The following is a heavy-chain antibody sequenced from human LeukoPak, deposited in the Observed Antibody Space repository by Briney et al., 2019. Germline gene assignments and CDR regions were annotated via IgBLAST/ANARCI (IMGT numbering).Heavy chain of an antibody. V-gene: IGHV5-51*01. Sequence: GESLKISCKGSGYSFTSYWIGWVRQRPGKGLEWMGIIYPGDSDTRYSPSFQGQVTISADKYISTAYLQWSSLKASDTAMYYCARHSKEMATIYHYYYMDVWGKGTTVTVSS. CDR1: GYSFTSYW. D-gene: IGHD5-24*01. J-gene: IGHJ6*03. CDR2: IYPGDSDT. CDR3: ARHSKEMATIYHYYYMDV.